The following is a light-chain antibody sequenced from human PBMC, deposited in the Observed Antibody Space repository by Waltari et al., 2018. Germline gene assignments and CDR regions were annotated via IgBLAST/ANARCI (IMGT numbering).Light chain of an antibody. CDR3: QQYHGYWT. Sequence: DIKMTQSPSTLSASVGDRVTITCRASQSISSWLAWYQQKPGKAPKVMIYKASSLKSGVPSRFSGSGSGTEFTLTINSLQPDDFATYYCQQYHGYWTFGQGTKVEIK. V-gene: IGKV1-5*03. CDR1: QSISSW. CDR2: KAS. J-gene: IGKJ1*01.